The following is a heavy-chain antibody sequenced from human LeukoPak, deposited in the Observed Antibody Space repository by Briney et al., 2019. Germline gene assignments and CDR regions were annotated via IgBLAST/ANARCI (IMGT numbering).Heavy chain of an antibody. V-gene: IGHV4-59*01. D-gene: IGHD3-10*01. CDR2: IYYSGNT. CDR3: AKTPPMVRGVPPWYFDL. CDR1: GGSISSYY. J-gene: IGHJ2*01. Sequence: SETLSLTCTVSGGSISSYYWSWIRQPPGKGLEWIGYIYYSGNTNYNPSLKSRVTISVDTSKDQFSLKLSSVTAADTAVYYCAKTPPMVRGVPPWYFDLWGRGTLVTVSS.